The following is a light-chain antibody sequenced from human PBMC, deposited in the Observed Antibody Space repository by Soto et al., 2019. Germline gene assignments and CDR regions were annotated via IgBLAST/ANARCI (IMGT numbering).Light chain of an antibody. CDR2: EVS. J-gene: IGLJ1*01. CDR3: CSYAGSSTYV. Sequence: QSALTQPASVSGFPGQSSTISCTGTSSDVGSYNLVSWYQQHPGKAPKLMIYEVSKRPSGVSNRFSGSKSGNTASLTISGLQAEDEADYYCCSYAGSSTYVFGTGTKVTVL. CDR1: SSDVGSYNL. V-gene: IGLV2-23*02.